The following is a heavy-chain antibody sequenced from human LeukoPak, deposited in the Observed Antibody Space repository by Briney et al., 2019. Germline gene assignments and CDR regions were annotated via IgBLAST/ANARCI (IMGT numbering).Heavy chain of an antibody. CDR3: AKDLDYVLRPEYAFDI. V-gene: IGHV3-23*01. Sequence: PGGSLRLSCAASGFTFSSYAMSWVRQAPGKGLEWVSAISGSGGSTYYADSVKGRFTISRDNSKNTLYLQMNSLRAEDTAVYYCAKDLDYVLRPEYAFDIWGQGTMVTVSS. CDR1: GFTFSSYA. CDR2: ISGSGGST. D-gene: IGHD4-17*01. J-gene: IGHJ3*02.